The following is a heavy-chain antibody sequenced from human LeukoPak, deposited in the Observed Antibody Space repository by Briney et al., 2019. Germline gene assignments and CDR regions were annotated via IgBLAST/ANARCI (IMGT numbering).Heavy chain of an antibody. Sequence: SETLSLTCTVSGGSIIGYDWSWIRQPPGKGLEWIGYISYTGSTKFSPSLKSRLAMSVDTSSNQFSLKLSSVTAADTAVYYCVRGDEGAPLDYWGQGTLVTVSS. D-gene: IGHD1-26*01. J-gene: IGHJ4*02. CDR2: ISYTGST. CDR1: GGSIIGYD. V-gene: IGHV4-59*12. CDR3: VRGDEGAPLDY.